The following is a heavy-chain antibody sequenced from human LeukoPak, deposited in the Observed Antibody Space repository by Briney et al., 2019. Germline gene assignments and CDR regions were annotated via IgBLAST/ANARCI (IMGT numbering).Heavy chain of an antibody. CDR1: GFTFSSYA. D-gene: IGHD6-19*01. J-gene: IGHJ4*02. V-gene: IGHV3-64*01. CDR3: ASFESGWYVY. CDR2: ISSSGGST. Sequence: GGSLRLSCAASGFTFSSYAMHWVRQAPGKGLEYVSAISSSGGSTYYANSVKGRFTISRDNSKNTLYLQMGSLRAEDMAVYYCASFESGWYVYGGQGTLVTVSS.